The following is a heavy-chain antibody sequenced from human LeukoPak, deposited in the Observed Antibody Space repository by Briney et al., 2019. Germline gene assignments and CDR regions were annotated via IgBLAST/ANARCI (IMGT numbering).Heavy chain of an antibody. J-gene: IGHJ4*02. V-gene: IGHV3-30-3*01. CDR2: ISYDGSNK. Sequence: GGSLRLSCAASGFTFSSYAMHWVRQAPGKGLEWVAVISYDGSNKYYADSVKGRFTISRDNSKNTLYLQMNSLRAEDTAVYYCAKIWGSSGWYEYSFDYWGQGTLVTVSS. CDR1: GFTFSSYA. CDR3: AKIWGSSGWYEYSFDY. D-gene: IGHD6-19*01.